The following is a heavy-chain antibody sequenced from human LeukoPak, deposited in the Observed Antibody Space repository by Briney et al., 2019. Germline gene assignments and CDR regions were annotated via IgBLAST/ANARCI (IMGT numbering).Heavy chain of an antibody. CDR3: AKATRATATVSSDF. CDR2: ISGSGTST. D-gene: IGHD5-18*01. CDR1: EFTLSSYS. V-gene: IGHV3-23*01. J-gene: IGHJ4*02. Sequence: GGSLRLSCAVSEFTLSSYSMNWVRQARGKGLEWVSAISGSGTSTYYADSVKGRFTISRDNSKNTLYLQMNSLRAEDTGVYHCAKATRATATVSSDFWGQGTLVTVSS.